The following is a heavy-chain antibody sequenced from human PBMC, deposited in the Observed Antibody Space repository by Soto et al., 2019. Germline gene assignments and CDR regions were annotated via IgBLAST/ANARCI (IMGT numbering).Heavy chain of an antibody. CDR1: GGSISSGGYY. CDR3: ERGITVTSPLDYFDY. J-gene: IGHJ4*02. V-gene: IGHV4-31*03. CDR2: IYYSGST. Sequence: PSETLSLTCTVSGGSISSGGYYWSWIRQHPGKGLEWIGYIYYSGSTYYNPSLKSRVTISVDTSKNQFSLKLSSVTAADTAVYYCERGITVTSPLDYFDYWGQGTLVTVSS. D-gene: IGHD4-17*01.